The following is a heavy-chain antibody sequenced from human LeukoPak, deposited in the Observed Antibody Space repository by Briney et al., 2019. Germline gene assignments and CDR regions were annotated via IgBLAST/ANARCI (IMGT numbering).Heavy chain of an antibody. CDR2: IYTSGST. D-gene: IGHD2-2*01. CDR1: GGSISSYY. CDR3: AGVAEYCSSTSCYEEYYYYYYMNV. V-gene: IGHV4-4*07. J-gene: IGHJ6*03. Sequence: SETLSLTCTVSGGSISSYYWSWIRQPAGKGLEWIGRIYTSGSTNYNPSLKSRVTMSVDTSKNQFSLKLSSVTAADTAVYYCAGVAEYCSSTSCYEEYYYYYYMNVWGKGTTVTVSS.